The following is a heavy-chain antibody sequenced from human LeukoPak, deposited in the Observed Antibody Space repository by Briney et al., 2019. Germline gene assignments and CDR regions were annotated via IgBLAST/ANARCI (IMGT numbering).Heavy chain of an antibody. CDR2: IYYSGST. D-gene: IGHD3-22*01. J-gene: IGHJ4*02. CDR3: ASAKGGDYYDSSGYYFDY. CDR1: GGSISSYY. V-gene: IGHV4-59*01. Sequence: SETLSLTCTVSGGSISSYYWSWIRQPPGKGLEWIGYIYYSGSTNYNPSLKSRVTISVDTSKNQFSLKLSSVTAADTAVYYCASAKGGDYYDSSGYYFDYWGQGTLVIVSS.